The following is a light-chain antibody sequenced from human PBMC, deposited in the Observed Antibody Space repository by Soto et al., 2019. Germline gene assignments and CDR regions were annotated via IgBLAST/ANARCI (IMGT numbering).Light chain of an antibody. CDR1: QSVSSN. Sequence: EIVMTQSPATLSVSPGERATLSCRASQSVSSNLAWYQQKPGQAPRLPIYGASTRATGIPARFSGSGSGTEFTLTISSLQSEDFAVYYWQQYNNWPPTWTFGQGTKVEIK. J-gene: IGKJ1*01. CDR2: GAS. V-gene: IGKV3D-15*01. CDR3: QQYNNWPPTWT.